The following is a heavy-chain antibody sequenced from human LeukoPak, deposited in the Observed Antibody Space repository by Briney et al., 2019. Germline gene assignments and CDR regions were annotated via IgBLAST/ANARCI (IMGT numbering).Heavy chain of an antibody. CDR3: AREGTIGGAKEAIW. D-gene: IGHD1-26*01. CDR1: GFTFSSYS. V-gene: IGHV3-21*04. CDR2: ISSGGSYI. Sequence: SGGSLRLSCAASGFTFSSYSMNWVRQAPGKGLEWVSSISSGGSYIYYADSVKGRFTISRDKAKNSLYLQMNSLRAEDTAVYYCAREGTIGGAKEAIWWGQGTLVTVSS. J-gene: IGHJ4*02.